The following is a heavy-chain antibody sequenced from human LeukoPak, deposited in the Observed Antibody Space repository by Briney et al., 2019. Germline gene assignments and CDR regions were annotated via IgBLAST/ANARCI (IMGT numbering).Heavy chain of an antibody. Sequence: PSETLSLTCAVYGGSFSGYYWSWIRQPPGKGLEWIGEINHSGSTNYNPSLKSRVTISVDTSKNQFSLKLSSVTAADTAVYYCAGGYCTNGVCYFLDYWGQGTLVTVSS. CDR3: AGGYCTNGVCYFLDY. CDR1: GGSFSGYY. D-gene: IGHD2-8*01. CDR2: INHSGST. J-gene: IGHJ4*02. V-gene: IGHV4-34*01.